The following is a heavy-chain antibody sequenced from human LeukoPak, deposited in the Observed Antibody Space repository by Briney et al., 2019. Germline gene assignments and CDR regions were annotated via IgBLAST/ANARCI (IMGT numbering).Heavy chain of an antibody. V-gene: IGHV3-30-3*01. J-gene: IGHJ4*02. CDR3: TNLRGN. CDR2: ISYDGSNK. Sequence: GGSLRLSCAASGSTFSSYAMHWVRQAPGKGLEWVAVISYDGSNKYYADSVKGRFTISRDNAKSTLYLQMNSLGAEDTAIYFCTNLRGNWGQGTLVSVSS. D-gene: IGHD2-15*01. CDR1: GSTFSSYA.